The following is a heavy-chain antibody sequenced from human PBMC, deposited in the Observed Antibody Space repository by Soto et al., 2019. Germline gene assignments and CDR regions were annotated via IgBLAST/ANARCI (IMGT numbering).Heavy chain of an antibody. CDR2: ISAYNGNT. D-gene: IGHD6-19*01. J-gene: IGHJ4*02. V-gene: IGHV1-18*01. CDR3: ARAGYSSGWFRGRVFDY. CDR1: GYTFTSYG. Sequence: ASVKVSFKASGYTFTSYGISWVRQAPGQGLEWMGWISAYNGNTNYAQKLQGRVTMTTDTSTSTAYMELRSLRSDDTAVYYCARAGYSSGWFRGRVFDYWGQGTLVTVSS.